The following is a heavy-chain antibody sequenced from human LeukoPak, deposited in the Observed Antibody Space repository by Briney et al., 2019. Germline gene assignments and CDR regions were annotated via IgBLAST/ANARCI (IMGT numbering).Heavy chain of an antibody. Sequence: PGGSLRLSCAASGFTFSSYAMSWVRQAPGKGLEWVSAISGSGGSTYYADSVKGRFTISRDNSKNTLYLQMNSLSAEDTAVYYCAKEGHSSGWYWSYFDYWGQGTLVTVSS. CDR3: AKEGHSSGWYWSYFDY. CDR1: GFTFSSYA. J-gene: IGHJ4*02. CDR2: ISGSGGST. D-gene: IGHD6-19*01. V-gene: IGHV3-23*01.